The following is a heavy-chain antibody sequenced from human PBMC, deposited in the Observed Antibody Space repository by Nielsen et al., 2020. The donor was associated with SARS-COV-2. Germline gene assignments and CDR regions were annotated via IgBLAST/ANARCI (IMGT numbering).Heavy chain of an antibody. V-gene: IGHV3-15*01. CDR2: IKAKTDGETT. CDR3: STWGVAAVGTYYYYYGMDV. Sequence: GESLKISCVASGFTFRNAWMTWVRQAPGKGLGWVGRIKAKTDGETTVYAAPVQGRFTISRDDSEMTLYLQMDSLEIEDTGVYYCSTWGVAAVGTYYYYYGMDVWGQGTTVAVSS. CDR1: GFTFRNAW. D-gene: IGHD6-13*01. J-gene: IGHJ6*02.